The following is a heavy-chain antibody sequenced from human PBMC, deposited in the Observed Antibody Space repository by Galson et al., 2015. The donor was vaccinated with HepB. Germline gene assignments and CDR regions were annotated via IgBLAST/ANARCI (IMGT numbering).Heavy chain of an antibody. CDR3: ARDTYYDFWSGYNLYYRSLDY. CDR1: GYTFTSYG. D-gene: IGHD3-3*01. V-gene: IGHV1-18*01. CDR2: ISAYNGNT. J-gene: IGHJ4*02. Sequence: SVKVSCKASGYTFTSYGISWVRQAPGQGLEWMGWISAYNGNTNCAQKLQGRVTMTTDTSTSTAYMELRSLRSDDTAVYYCARDTYYDFWSGYNLYYRSLDYWGQGTLATVSS.